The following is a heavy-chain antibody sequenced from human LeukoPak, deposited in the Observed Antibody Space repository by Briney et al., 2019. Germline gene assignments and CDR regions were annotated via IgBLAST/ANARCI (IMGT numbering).Heavy chain of an antibody. D-gene: IGHD3-22*01. CDR3: AKDLQWDSSGYYYRMGPIYGYFDY. CDR1: RFRFSTFP. J-gene: IGHJ4*02. CDR2: ISGSGGST. Sequence: GGSLRLSCAASRFRFSTFPMGWVRQAPGKGLEWVSGISGSGGSTYYADSVKGRFTISRDNSKNTLYLQMNSLRAEDTAVYYCAKDLQWDSSGYYYRMGPIYGYFDYWGQGTLVTVSS. V-gene: IGHV3-23*01.